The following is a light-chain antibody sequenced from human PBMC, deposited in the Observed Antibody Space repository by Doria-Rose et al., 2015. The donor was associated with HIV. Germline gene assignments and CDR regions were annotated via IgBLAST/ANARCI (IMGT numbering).Light chain of an antibody. CDR3: QQYYDTPS. J-gene: IGKJ3*01. CDR1: QSLLYTSTNY. V-gene: IGKV4-1*01. CDR2: WAS. Sequence: TQSPESLGMSLGERATLNCKSNQSLLYTSTNYLAWYQQKPGQPPRLLMYWASTRLSWVPARFSGSGSGTDFTLSISSLEAEDVAVYYCQQYYDTPSFGPGTTVDIK.